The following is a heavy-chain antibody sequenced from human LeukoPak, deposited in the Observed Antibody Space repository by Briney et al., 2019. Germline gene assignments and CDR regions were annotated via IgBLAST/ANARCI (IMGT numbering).Heavy chain of an antibody. CDR2: ISGDGGST. CDR3: AKDIIAVAGHYYYYGMDV. D-gene: IGHD6-19*01. Sequence: GGSLRLSCAASGFTFDDYAMHWVRQAPGKGLEWVSRISGDGGSTYYADSVKGRFTISRDNSKNSLYLQMNSLRTEDTALYYCAKDIIAVAGHYYYYGMDVWGQGTTVTVSS. CDR1: GFTFDDYA. V-gene: IGHV3-43*02. J-gene: IGHJ6*02.